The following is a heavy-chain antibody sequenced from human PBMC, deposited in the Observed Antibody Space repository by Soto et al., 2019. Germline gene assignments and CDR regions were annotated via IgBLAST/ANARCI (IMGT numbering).Heavy chain of an antibody. CDR1: GYKVSTWHNFTSYW. Sequence: GESLKISCMGSGYKVSTWHNFTSYWIAWVRQMPGEGLEWMGIIYPGDSDTRYSPSFQGQVTISADKSINSVYLQWSSLKASDTATYYCARLGFNYDFLSGYYNVHHYYGIGVWGQGTTVTVS. V-gene: IGHV5-51*01. CDR3: ARLGFNYDFLSGYYNVHHYYGIGV. D-gene: IGHD3-3*01. CDR2: IYPGDSDT. J-gene: IGHJ6*02.